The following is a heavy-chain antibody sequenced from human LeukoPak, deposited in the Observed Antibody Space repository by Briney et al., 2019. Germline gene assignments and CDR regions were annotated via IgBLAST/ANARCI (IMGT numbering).Heavy chain of an antibody. Sequence: GGSLRLXCAASGFTFTTYAMSWVRQAPGRGLEWVSAISGSGGSTYYADSVKGRFTISRDNSKNTLYLQMNSLRAEDTAIYYCAKDLGDYEDYWGQGTLVTVSS. J-gene: IGHJ4*02. V-gene: IGHV3-23*01. D-gene: IGHD4-17*01. CDR3: AKDLGDYEDY. CDR1: GFTFTTYA. CDR2: ISGSGGST.